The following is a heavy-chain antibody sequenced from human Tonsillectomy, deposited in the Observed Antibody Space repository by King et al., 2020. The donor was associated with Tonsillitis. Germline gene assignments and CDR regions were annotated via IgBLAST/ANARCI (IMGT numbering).Heavy chain of an antibody. V-gene: IGHV3-33*08. J-gene: IGHJ4*02. D-gene: IGHD1-14*01. CDR2: IWYDGSNK. CDR3: ARGILEEGYYRGYFDY. CDR1: GFTFSTYG. Sequence: QVQLVESGGGVGQPGRSLRLSCAASGFTFSTYGMHWVRQAPGKGLEWVAVIWYDGSNKYYADSVKGRFTISRDNSKNTLYLQMNSLRAEDTAVYYCARGILEEGYYRGYFDYWGQGTLVTVSS.